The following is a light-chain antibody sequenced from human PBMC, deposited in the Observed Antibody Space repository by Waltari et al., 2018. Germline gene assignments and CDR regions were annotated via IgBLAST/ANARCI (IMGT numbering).Light chain of an antibody. CDR1: QSVSRT. J-gene: IGKJ1*01. CDR2: DAS. CDR3: QKYGTHPAT. Sequence: EIVLTQSPGTLSFSPGERATLSCSASQSVSRTLAWYQQKAGQAPRLLIYDASSRATDIPDRFSGSGSGTDFSLTISRLEPEDFAVYYCQKYGTHPATFGQGTRVEIK. V-gene: IGKV3-20*01.